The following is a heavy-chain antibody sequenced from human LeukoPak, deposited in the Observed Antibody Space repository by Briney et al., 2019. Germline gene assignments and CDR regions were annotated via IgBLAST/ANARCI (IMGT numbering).Heavy chain of an antibody. V-gene: IGHV4-34*01. D-gene: IGHD4-11*01. J-gene: IGHJ5*02. CDR1: GGSFSGYY. CDR3: ARALMTTSSWFDP. CDR2: INHSGST. Sequence: SETLSLTCAVYGGSFSGYYWSWIRQPPGKGLEWIGEINHSGSTNYNPSLKSRVTISVDTSKNQFSLKLSSVTAADTAVYCCARALMTTSSWFDPWGQGTLVTVSS.